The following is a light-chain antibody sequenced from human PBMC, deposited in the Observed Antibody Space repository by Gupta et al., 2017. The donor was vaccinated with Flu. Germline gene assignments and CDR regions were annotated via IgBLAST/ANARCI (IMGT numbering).Light chain of an antibody. Sequence: QSVLAQPPSASATPGQRVTISCSGSSSNIGSNNVNWYQQVPGTAPKLLIYGNSQRPSEVPDRFPGSKSGTSASLAISGLQSEDEADYYCAAWDDSLNGHYVFGTGTKVTVL. CDR3: AAWDDSLNGHYV. V-gene: IGLV1-44*01. J-gene: IGLJ1*01. CDR1: SSNIGSNN. CDR2: GNS.